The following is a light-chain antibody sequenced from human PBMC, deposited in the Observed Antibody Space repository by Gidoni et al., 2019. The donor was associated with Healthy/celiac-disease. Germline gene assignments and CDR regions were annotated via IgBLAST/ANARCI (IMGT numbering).Light chain of an antibody. CDR3: QSYDSSLSGSV. J-gene: IGLJ3*02. CDR1: SSNIGAGYD. CDR2: GNS. Sequence: QSVLTQPPPVSGAPGQRVTISCPGSSSNIGAGYDVHWYQPLPGTAPKLLIYGNSNRPSGVPDRFSGSKSGTSASLAITGLQAEDEADYYCQSYDSSLSGSVFGGGTKLTVL. V-gene: IGLV1-40*01.